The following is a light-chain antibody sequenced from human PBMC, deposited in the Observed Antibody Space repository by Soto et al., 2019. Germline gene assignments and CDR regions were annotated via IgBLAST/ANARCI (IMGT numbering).Light chain of an antibody. Sequence: QPVLTQPPSLSGTPGQRVTISCSGSNFKVKNNYVYWYQQFAGTAPKLLIYSNNRRPSGVPDRFSGSKSGSSASLAISGLRPEDEADYYCASWDDSLSETVFGGGTQLTVL. J-gene: IGLJ7*01. V-gene: IGLV1-47*01. CDR3: ASWDDSLSETV. CDR1: NFKVKNNY. CDR2: SNN.